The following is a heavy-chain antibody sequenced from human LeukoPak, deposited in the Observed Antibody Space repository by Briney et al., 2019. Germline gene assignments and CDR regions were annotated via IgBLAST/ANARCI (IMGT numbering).Heavy chain of an antibody. CDR1: GGTFSNSA. J-gene: IGHJ3*02. Sequence: GASVKVSCKASGGTFSNSAISWVRQAPGQGLEWMGGIIPIFATANYAQKFQGRVTITTDESTSTAYMELSSLRSEDTAVYYCARDTVTQTHDAFDIWGQGTMVTVSS. D-gene: IGHD4-17*01. V-gene: IGHV1-69*05. CDR3: ARDTVTQTHDAFDI. CDR2: IIPIFATA.